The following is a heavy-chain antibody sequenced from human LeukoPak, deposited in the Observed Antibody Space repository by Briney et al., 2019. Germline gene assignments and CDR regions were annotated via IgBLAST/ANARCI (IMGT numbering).Heavy chain of an antibody. V-gene: IGHV3-21*01. J-gene: IGHJ5*02. Sequence: GGSLRLSCAASGFTFSNYNMNWVRQAPGKGLEWVSSISSSSSSINYADSLKGRFTISRDNAKNSLYLQMNSLRAEDTAVYYCARHERQLRSWFDPWGQGTLVTVSS. CDR3: ARHERQLRSWFDP. D-gene: IGHD2-2*01. CDR1: GFTFSNYN. CDR2: ISSSSSSI.